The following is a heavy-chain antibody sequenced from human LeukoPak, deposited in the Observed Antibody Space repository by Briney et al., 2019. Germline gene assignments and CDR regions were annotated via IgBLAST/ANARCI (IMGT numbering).Heavy chain of an antibody. D-gene: IGHD6-19*01. J-gene: IGHJ4*02. Sequence: GGSLRLSCAASGFRFSSYDIHWVRQAPGKGLEWVTFIESDGTKEYYADSVKGRFTISRDNSKNTVYVQMNTLRAEDTAVYYCAKEGSGWYYLDYWGQGTEVTVSS. V-gene: IGHV3-30*02. CDR3: AKEGSGWYYLDY. CDR2: IESDGTKE. CDR1: GFRFSSYD.